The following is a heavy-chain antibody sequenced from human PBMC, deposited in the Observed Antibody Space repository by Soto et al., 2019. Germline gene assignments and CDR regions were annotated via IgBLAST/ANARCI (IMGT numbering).Heavy chain of an antibody. CDR3: ARGAMANFDY. Sequence: SVKVSCKASGGTFGSQGIAWVRQAPGQGLEWMGGFIAMLGTPTYAKKVQGRATMSADESLTSSYLELRSLRSEDTGVYFCARGAMANFDYWGQGTVVTVSS. J-gene: IGHJ4*02. V-gene: IGHV1-69*13. CDR1: GGTFGSQG. CDR2: FIAMLGTP. D-gene: IGHD5-18*01.